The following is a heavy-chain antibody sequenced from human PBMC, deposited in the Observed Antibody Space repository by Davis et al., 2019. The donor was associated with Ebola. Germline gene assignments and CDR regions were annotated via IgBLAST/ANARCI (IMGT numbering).Heavy chain of an antibody. CDR3: ARLYYDFWFDP. CDR2: IYYSGST. J-gene: IGHJ5*02. Sequence: MPSETLSLTCTVSGGSISSSSYYWSWIRQPPGKGLEWIGYIYYSGSTNYNPSLKSRVTISVDTSKNQFSLKLSSVTTADTAVYYCARLYYDFWFDPWGQGTLVTVSS. D-gene: IGHD3-3*01. V-gene: IGHV4-61*01. CDR1: GGSISSSSYY.